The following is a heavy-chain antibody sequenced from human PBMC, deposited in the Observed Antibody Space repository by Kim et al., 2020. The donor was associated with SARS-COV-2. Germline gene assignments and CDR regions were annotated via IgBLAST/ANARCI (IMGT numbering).Heavy chain of an antibody. D-gene: IGHD1-1*01. Sequence: GGSLRLSCAASGFTFSSYEMNWVRQAPGKGLEWVSYINDGGSTIWYTDSVKGRFTMSRDNAKTSLYLQMNGLRAEDTAVYYCVREWHAEQRKGAVFDYWGQGTLVTVSS. V-gene: IGHV3-48*03. CDR1: GFTFSSYE. CDR3: VREWHAEQRKGAVFDY. CDR2: INDGGSTI. J-gene: IGHJ4*02.